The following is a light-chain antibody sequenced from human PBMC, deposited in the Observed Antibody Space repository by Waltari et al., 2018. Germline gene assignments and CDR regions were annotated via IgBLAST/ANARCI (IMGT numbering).Light chain of an antibody. CDR2: AAS. V-gene: IGKV1-9*01. J-gene: IGKJ2*01. CDR1: QGISSY. Sequence: IQLTQSPSSLSASVGDSVTITCRASQGISSYLAWYQQKPGKAPKLLIYAASTLQSGVPSRFSGSGSGSDFTLTISSLQPEDFAIYFCQQFNSHPYTFGQGTKLEI. CDR3: QQFNSHPYT.